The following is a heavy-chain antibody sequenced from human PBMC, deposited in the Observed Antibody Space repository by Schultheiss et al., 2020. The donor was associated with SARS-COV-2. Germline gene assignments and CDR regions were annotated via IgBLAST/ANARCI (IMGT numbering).Heavy chain of an antibody. J-gene: IGHJ4*02. Sequence: GESLKISCTASEFTFSHNAMHWVRQAPGRGLEWVAVISYDGSNKYYADSVKGRFTISRDNSKNTPYLQMNSMRAEDTAVYYCARDLSVRRYFDWLQGLSAPGYWGQGTLVTVSS. CDR1: EFTFSHNA. CDR3: ARDLSVRRYFDWLQGLSAPGY. D-gene: IGHD3-9*01. V-gene: IGHV3-30*04. CDR2: ISYDGSNK.